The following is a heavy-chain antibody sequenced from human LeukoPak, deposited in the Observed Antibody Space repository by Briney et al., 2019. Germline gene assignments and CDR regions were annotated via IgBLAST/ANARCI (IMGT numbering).Heavy chain of an antibody. CDR3: AGSGGALLWFGELLRPFDY. V-gene: IGHV4-34*01. CDR2: INHSGST. J-gene: IGHJ4*02. CDR1: GGSFSGYY. Sequence: KPSETLSLTCAVYGGSFSGYYWSWIRQPPGKGLEWIGEINHSGSTNYNPSLKSRVTISVDTSKNQFSLKLSSVTAADTAVYYCAGSGGALLWFGELLRPFDYWGQGTLVTVSS. D-gene: IGHD3-10*01.